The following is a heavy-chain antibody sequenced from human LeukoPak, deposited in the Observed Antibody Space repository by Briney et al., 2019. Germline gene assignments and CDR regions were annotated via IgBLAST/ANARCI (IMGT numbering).Heavy chain of an antibody. D-gene: IGHD3-9*01. CDR1: GYTLTGYY. CDR2: INPNSGDT. V-gene: IGHV1-2*02. J-gene: IGHJ4*02. CDR3: AYTTYYDILTGGV. Sequence: ASVKVSRKASGYTLTGYYIHWVRQAPGQGLEWMGWINPNSGDTNYAQKFQGRVTMTRDTSISTAYMELSRLRSDDTAVYYCAYTTYYDILTGGVWGQGTLVTVSS.